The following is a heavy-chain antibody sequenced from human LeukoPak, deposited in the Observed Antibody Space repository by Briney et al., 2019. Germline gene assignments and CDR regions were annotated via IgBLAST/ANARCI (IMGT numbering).Heavy chain of an antibody. J-gene: IGHJ6*02. Sequence: PSETLSLTCTVSGGSISSGGYCWSWIRQHPGKGLEWIGYIYYSGSTYYNPSLKSRVTISVDTSKNQFSLKLSSVTAADTAVYYCARERATDYYDSSGPGWYYYGMDVWGQGTTVTVSS. V-gene: IGHV4-31*03. D-gene: IGHD3-22*01. CDR3: ARERATDYYDSSGPGWYYYGMDV. CDR2: IYYSGST. CDR1: GGSISSGGYC.